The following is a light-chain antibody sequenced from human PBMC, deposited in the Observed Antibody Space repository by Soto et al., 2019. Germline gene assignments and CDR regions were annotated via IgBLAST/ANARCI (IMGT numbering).Light chain of an antibody. CDR1: SSDVGGYYY. Sequence: QSVLTQPRSVSGSPGHSVTISCTGTSSDVGGYYYISWYQHHPGKAPKLMIYDVTKRPSGVPDRFSGSKSGITASLTISGLQAEDEADYYCCSYAGTYTFYVFGSGTKSPS. CDR2: DVT. CDR3: CSYAGTYTFYV. V-gene: IGLV2-11*01. J-gene: IGLJ1*01.